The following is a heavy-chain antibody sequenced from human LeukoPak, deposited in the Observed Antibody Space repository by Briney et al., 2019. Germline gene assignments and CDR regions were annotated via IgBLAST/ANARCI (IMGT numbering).Heavy chain of an antibody. CDR3: ARDENYYDSSGYRTNDY. Sequence: GGSLRLSCAASGFTVSSNYMSWVRQAPGKGLEWVSVIYSGGSTYYADSVKGRFTISRDNAKNSLYLQMNSLRAEDTAVYYCARDENYYDSSGYRTNDYWGQGTLVTVSS. D-gene: IGHD3-22*01. CDR2: IYSGGST. V-gene: IGHV3-53*01. CDR1: GFTVSSNY. J-gene: IGHJ4*02.